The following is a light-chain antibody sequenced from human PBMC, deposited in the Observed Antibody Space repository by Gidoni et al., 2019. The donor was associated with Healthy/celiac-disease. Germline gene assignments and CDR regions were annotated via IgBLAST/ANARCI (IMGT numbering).Light chain of an antibody. J-gene: IGLJ2*01. CDR2: QDS. Sequence: SYELTQPPSVSVSPGQTASITCSGDQLGDKYACWYQQKPGQSHVLVIYQDSKRPSGIPERFAGSNSGNTATLTISGTQAMDEAEYYWQSWDSSTYVVFCGGTKLTVL. CDR1: QLGDKY. CDR3: QSWDSSTYVV. V-gene: IGLV3-1*01.